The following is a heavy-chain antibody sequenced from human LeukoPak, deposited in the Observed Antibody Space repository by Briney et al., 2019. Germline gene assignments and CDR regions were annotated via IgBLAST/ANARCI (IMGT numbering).Heavy chain of an antibody. J-gene: IGHJ6*02. CDR3: ARERGQYQLYGMDV. CDR2: IYYSGST. D-gene: IGHD2-2*01. CDR1: GGSISSGGYS. V-gene: IGHV4-31*03. Sequence: SQTLSLTCTVSGGSISSGGYSWRWIRQHPGKGLEWIGYIYYSGSTYYNPSLKSRVTISVDTSKNQFSLKLSSVTAADTAVYYCARERGQYQLYGMDVWGQGTTVTVSS.